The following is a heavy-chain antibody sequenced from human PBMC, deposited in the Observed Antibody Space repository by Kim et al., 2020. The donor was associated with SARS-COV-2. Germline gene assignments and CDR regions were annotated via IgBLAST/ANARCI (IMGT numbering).Heavy chain of an antibody. Sequence: SETLSLTCSVSSGSITLSSYYWGWIRQPPGKGLEWFGSIYYSGNTYYNASLKSRAIISVDRSNKQFFLKLTSVTDADTAVYYCARFLIYEFWSGDNSTLGGMDVWGEGTTVIVST. V-gene: IGHV4-39*01. CDR1: SGSITLSSYY. CDR2: IYYSGNT. CDR3: ARFLIYEFWSGDNSTLGGMDV. J-gene: IGHJ6*04. D-gene: IGHD3-3*01.